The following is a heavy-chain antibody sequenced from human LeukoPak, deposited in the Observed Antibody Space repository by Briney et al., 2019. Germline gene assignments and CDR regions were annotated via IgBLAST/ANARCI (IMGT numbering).Heavy chain of an antibody. CDR1: VYTFTVYY. CDR3: ARVRGTSCYIH. V-gene: IGHV1-2*02. D-gene: IGHD2-2*02. Sequence: ASVKVSCNSSVYTFTVYYMHWVRQAPGQGLEWMVWINPNSCGTNYAQKFQGRVTMTRDTSISTAYMELSRLRSDDTAVYYCARVRGTSCYIHWGQGTLVTVSS. J-gene: IGHJ4*02. CDR2: INPNSCGT.